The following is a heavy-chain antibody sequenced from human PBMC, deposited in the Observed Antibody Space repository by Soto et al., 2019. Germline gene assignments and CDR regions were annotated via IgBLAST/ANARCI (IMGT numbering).Heavy chain of an antibody. CDR3: AREEMVYAISGAFDV. Sequence: SETLSLTCNVSGGSISGYYWSWIRQPPGKGLEWIGYIYYSGTTNYNPSLKSRVTISVDTSKNQFSLKLSSVTAADTAVYYCAREEMVYAISGAFDVWGQGTMVTVSS. D-gene: IGHD2-8*01. V-gene: IGHV4-59*01. CDR2: IYYSGTT. J-gene: IGHJ3*01. CDR1: GGSISGYY.